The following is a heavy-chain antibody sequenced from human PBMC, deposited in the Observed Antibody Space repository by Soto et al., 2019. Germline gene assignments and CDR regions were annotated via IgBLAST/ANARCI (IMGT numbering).Heavy chain of an antibody. V-gene: IGHV4-34*01. CDR3: ARDSTRRGACDI. CDR2: INHSGST. CDR1: NGPFSVYY. Sequence: PSETLSLTCAVYNGPFSVYYWTWIRQPPGKGLEWIGEINHSGSTNYNPSLKSRVTISVDTSKNQFSLKLSSVTAADTAVYYCARDSTRRGACDIWGQGTMVTV. J-gene: IGHJ3*02. D-gene: IGHD2-2*01.